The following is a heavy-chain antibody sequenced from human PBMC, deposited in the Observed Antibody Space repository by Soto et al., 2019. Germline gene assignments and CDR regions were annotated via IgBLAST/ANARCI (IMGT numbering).Heavy chain of an antibody. V-gene: IGHV4-4*07. CDR1: GGSIISYY. Sequence: SETLSLTCTFSGGSIISYYWSWIRQPAWRVLEWIGRIYTSGSTNYNPSLKSRVTMSVDTSKNQFTLKLSSVTAADTAVYYCARDQYSRTTMGVDWFDPWGQGTLVTVSS. CDR2: IYTSGST. D-gene: IGHD6-13*01. J-gene: IGHJ5*02. CDR3: ARDQYSRTTMGVDWFDP.